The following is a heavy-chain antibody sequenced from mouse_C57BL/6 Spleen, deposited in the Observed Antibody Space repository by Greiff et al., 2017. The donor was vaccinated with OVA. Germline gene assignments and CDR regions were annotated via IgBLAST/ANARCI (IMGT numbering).Heavy chain of an antibody. V-gene: IGHV1-19*01. Sequence: EVQLQQSGPVLVKPGASVKMSCKASGYTFTDYYMNWVKQSHGKSLEWIGVINPYNGGTSYNQKFKGKATLTVDKSSSTAYMELNSLTSEDSAVYYCARGTDGYAMDYWGQGTSVTVSS. CDR1: GYTFTDYY. J-gene: IGHJ4*01. CDR3: ARGTDGYAMDY. CDR2: INPYNGGT.